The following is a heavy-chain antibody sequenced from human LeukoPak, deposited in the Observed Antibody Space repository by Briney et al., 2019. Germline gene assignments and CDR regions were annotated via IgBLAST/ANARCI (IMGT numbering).Heavy chain of an antibody. CDR2: ISGSGGST. D-gene: IGHD4-11*01. Sequence: TGGSLRLSCAASGFTFSSYAMSCVRQAPGKGLEWVSAISGSGGSTYYADSVKGRFTISRDNSKNTLKLQMNSLRAEDTAVYYCAKDRATVTPNYGMDVWGQGTTVTVSS. V-gene: IGHV3-23*01. CDR3: AKDRATVTPNYGMDV. J-gene: IGHJ6*02. CDR1: GFTFSSYA.